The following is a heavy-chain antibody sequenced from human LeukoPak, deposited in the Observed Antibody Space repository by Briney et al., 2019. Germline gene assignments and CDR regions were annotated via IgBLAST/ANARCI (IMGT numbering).Heavy chain of an antibody. D-gene: IGHD4-23*01. J-gene: IGHJ4*02. V-gene: IGHV1-69*04. CDR3: ARDSPPTVAYPYYFDY. CDR2: IIPILGIA. Sequence: SVKVSCKASGGTFSSYAISWVRQAPGQGLEWMGRIIPILGIANYAQKFQGRVTITADKSTSTAYMELSSLRSEDTAVYYCARDSPPTVAYPYYFDYWGQGTLVTVSS. CDR1: GGTFSSYA.